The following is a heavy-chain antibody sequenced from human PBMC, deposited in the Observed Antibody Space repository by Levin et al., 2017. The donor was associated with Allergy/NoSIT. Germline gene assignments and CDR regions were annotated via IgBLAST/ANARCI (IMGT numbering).Heavy chain of an antibody. J-gene: IGHJ4*02. V-gene: IGHV3-30-3*01. Sequence: GASVKVSCAASGFTFSNYAMHWVRQAPGKGLEWVGVISDDGSSEFYIDSVKGRFTISRDTSKNRLYLQMDSLRAEDTALYYCVREIAEEGTWGEGTLVIVSS. CDR1: GFTFSNYA. CDR2: ISDDGSSE. D-gene: IGHD1-1*01. CDR3: VREIAEEGT.